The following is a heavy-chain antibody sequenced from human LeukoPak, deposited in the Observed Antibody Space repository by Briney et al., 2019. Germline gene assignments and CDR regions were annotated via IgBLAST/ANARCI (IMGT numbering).Heavy chain of an antibody. Sequence: SETLSLTCTVSGGSISSYYWSWLRQPAGKGLEWIGCIYTSGSTNYNPSLKSRVTMSVDTSNNQFSLKLSSVTAADTAVYYCARKRKGAYDFDYWGQGTLVTVSS. D-gene: IGHD3-16*01. CDR1: GGSISSYY. CDR3: ARKRKGAYDFDY. CDR2: IYTSGST. J-gene: IGHJ4*02. V-gene: IGHV4-4*07.